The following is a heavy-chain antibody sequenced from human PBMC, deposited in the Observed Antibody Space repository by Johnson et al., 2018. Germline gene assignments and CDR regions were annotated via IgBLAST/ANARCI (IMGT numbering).Heavy chain of an antibody. CDR3: ARGGTVNMSVVYGFDA. D-gene: IGHD3-22*01. J-gene: IGHJ3*01. CDR2: ISYTGNT. V-gene: IGHV4-39*07. Sequence: VQLQESGPGLVKPSETLSLTCTVSGGSIISSSFYWGWIRQPPGKGLEWIGSISYTGNTYYNPSLESRFPISVDTSKNQFSLRLTSVTAADTAVYYCARGGTVNMSVVYGFDAWGQGTMVTVTS. CDR1: GGSIISSSFY.